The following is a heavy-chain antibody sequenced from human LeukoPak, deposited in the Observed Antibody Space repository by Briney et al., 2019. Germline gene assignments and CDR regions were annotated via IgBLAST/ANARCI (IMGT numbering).Heavy chain of an antibody. Sequence: ASVKVSCKASGYTFTSYDINWVRQATGQGLEWMGWMNPNSGNTGYAQKFQGRVTMTRNTSISTAYMELSGLRSEDTAVYYCASSGWEPYYYYYMDVWGKGTTVTVSS. V-gene: IGHV1-8*01. CDR3: ASSGWEPYYYYYMDV. J-gene: IGHJ6*03. CDR2: MNPNSGNT. D-gene: IGHD1-26*01. CDR1: GYTFTSYD.